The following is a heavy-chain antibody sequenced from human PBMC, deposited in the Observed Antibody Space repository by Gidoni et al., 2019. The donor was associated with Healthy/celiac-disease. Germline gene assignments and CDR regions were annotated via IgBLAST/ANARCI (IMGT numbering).Heavy chain of an antibody. CDR1: ALPFSRSR. D-gene: IGHD3-3*01. CDR3: ARDRDYDFWSGYSPDAFDI. J-gene: IGHJ3*02. CDR2: ISSSSSDI. Sequence: EVQLVESGGGLVKPGGSLRLSCSASALPFSRSRMNWVRQAPGKGLEWVSSISSSSSDIYYADSVKGRFTISRDNAKNSLYLQMNSLRAEDTAVYYCARDRDYDFWSGYSPDAFDIWGQGTMVTVSS. V-gene: IGHV3-21*01.